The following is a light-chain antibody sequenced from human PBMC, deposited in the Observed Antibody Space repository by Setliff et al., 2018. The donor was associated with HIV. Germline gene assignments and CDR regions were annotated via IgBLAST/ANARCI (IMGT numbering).Light chain of an antibody. J-gene: IGLJ1*01. V-gene: IGLV2-14*01. Sequence: QSALTQPASVSGSPGQTITISCTGTSSDVGGYNYVSWYQQHPGKAPKLMIYEVSNRPSGVSHRFSGSKSGNTASLTISGLQAEDEADYYCSSYVNINTLVFGTGTKVTVL. CDR2: EVS. CDR3: SSYVNINTLV. CDR1: SSDVGGYNY.